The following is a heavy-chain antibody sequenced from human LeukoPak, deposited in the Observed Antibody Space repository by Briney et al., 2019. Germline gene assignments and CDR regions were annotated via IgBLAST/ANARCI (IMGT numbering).Heavy chain of an antibody. CDR1: DRFIRSNNDY. Sequence: SETLSLTCAVSDRFIRSNNDYWGWIRQPPGKGLDRIGSIYYSGTTYTSPSLKRLITMSADTSEDQFSLHLNSVTAADTAMYFCARHSPHMDYTGWRQGWFDSWGQGTLVTVSS. D-gene: IGHD2-8*02. CDR3: ARHSPHMDYTGWRQGWFDS. J-gene: IGHJ5*01. CDR2: IYYSGTT. V-gene: IGHV4-39*01.